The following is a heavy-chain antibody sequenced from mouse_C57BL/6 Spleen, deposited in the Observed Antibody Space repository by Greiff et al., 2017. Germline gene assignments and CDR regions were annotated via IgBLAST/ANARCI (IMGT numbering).Heavy chain of an antibody. CDR3: ARVLYYYAFDY. D-gene: IGHD1-1*01. J-gene: IGHJ2*01. CDR1: GYSITSGYY. Sequence: ESGPGLVKPSQSLSLTCSVTGYSITSGYYWNWIRQFPGNKLEWMGYISYDGSNNYNPSLKNRISITRDTTKNQFFLKLNSVTTEDTATYYCARVLYYYAFDYWGKGTTLTVSS. V-gene: IGHV3-6*01. CDR2: ISYDGSN.